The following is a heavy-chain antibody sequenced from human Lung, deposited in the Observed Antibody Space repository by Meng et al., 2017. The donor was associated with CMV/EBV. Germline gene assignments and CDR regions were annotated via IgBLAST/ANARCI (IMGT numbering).Heavy chain of an antibody. J-gene: IGHJ4*02. D-gene: IGHD7-27*01. Sequence: ASXXVSCKASGYTFTAHYFHWVRQAPGQGLEWMGWIHPHRGDTNYAQQFQGRVTLTRDTSINTGYMELTRLTSDDTAVYYCARDNNWGPDYWGQGTLVTVVS. CDR3: ARDNNWGPDY. CDR1: GYTFTAHY. V-gene: IGHV1-2*02. CDR2: IHPHRGDT.